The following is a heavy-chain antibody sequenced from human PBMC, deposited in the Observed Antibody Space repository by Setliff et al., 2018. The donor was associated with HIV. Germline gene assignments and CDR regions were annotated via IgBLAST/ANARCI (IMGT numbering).Heavy chain of an antibody. D-gene: IGHD4-17*01. V-gene: IGHV4-34*01. CDR1: GGSFSGYY. CDR2: INHSGTT. Sequence: TSETLSLTCAVYGGSFSGYYWSWIRQPPGKGLEWIGEINHSGTTRSNPSLQSRVTISLDTSNNQFSLKLTSVTAADTAMYYCASFFVTTVTNQDYWGQGTPVTVSS. CDR3: ASFFVTTVTNQDY. J-gene: IGHJ4*02.